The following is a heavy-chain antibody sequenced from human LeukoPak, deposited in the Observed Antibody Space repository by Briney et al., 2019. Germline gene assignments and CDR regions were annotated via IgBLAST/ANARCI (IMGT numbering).Heavy chain of an antibody. CDR3: ARRRYYSSGSYYKEVTFDY. CDR2: INHSGST. Sequence: SETLCLTCAVYGGSFSGYYWSWIRQPPGKGLEWIGEINHSGSTNYNPSLKSRVTISVDTSKNQFSLKLSSVTAADTAVYYCARRRYYSSGSYYKEVTFDYWGQGTLVTVSS. CDR1: GGSFSGYY. D-gene: IGHD3-10*01. V-gene: IGHV4-34*01. J-gene: IGHJ4*02.